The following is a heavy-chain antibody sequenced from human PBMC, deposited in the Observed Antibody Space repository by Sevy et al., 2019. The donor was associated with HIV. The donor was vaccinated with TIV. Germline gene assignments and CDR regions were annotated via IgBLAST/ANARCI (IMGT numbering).Heavy chain of an antibody. CDR3: ARVRYNYGSYYCDY. V-gene: IGHV3-11*01. CDR1: TFTFSDYY. J-gene: IGHJ4*02. CDR2: ISSGGSNK. Sequence: GGSLRLSCAASTFTFSDYYMTWIRQAPGKGLEWVSHISSGGSNKYYADSVKGRFTISRDNAKNSLYLQINSLRVEDTALYYCARVRYNYGSYYCDYWGQGTLVTVSS. D-gene: IGHD5-18*01.